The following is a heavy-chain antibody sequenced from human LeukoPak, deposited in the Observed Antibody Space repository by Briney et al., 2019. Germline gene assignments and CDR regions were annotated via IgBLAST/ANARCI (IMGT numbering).Heavy chain of an antibody. V-gene: IGHV4-59*12. Sequence: SETLSLTCTVSGGSITSYYWSWIRQPPGKGLEWVGYVFYSENTRYNPSLGSRVTISLDTSKNQFSLKLSSVTAADTAVYYCARDQPILTGFYAFDIRGQGTMVTVSS. CDR2: VFYSENT. J-gene: IGHJ3*02. CDR3: ARDQPILTGFYAFDI. CDR1: GGSITSYY. D-gene: IGHD3-9*01.